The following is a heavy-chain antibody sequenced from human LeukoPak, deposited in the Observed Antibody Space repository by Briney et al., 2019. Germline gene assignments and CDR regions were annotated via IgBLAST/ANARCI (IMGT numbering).Heavy chain of an antibody. CDR1: GFTFSDYY. J-gene: IGHJ4*02. V-gene: IGHV3-23*01. Sequence: GGSLRLSCAASGFTFSDYYMTWIRQAPGKGLEWVSAISGSGGSTYYADSVKGRFTISRDNSKNTLYLQMNSLRAEDTAVYYCAKDIYSSGWYIESDYWGQGTLVTVSS. D-gene: IGHD6-19*01. CDR2: ISGSGGST. CDR3: AKDIYSSGWYIESDY.